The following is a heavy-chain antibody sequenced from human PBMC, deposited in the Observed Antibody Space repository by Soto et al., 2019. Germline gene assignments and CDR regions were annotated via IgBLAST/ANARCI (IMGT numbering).Heavy chain of an antibody. CDR1: GFTFSSYA. CDR2: ISYDGSNK. CDR3: ARDLGYSYGCMDV. Sequence: PGGSLRLSCAASGFTFSSYAMHWVRQAPGKGLEWVAVISYDGSNKYYADSVKGRFTISRDNSKNTLYLQMNSLRAEDTAVYYCARDLGYSYGCMDVWGQGTKVTVS. D-gene: IGHD5-18*01. J-gene: IGHJ6*02. V-gene: IGHV3-30-3*01.